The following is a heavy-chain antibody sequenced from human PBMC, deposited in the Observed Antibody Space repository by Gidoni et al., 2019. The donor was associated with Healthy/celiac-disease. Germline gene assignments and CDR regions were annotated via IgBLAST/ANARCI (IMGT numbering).Heavy chain of an antibody. Sequence: QVQLVQSGAEVQKPGASVKVSCKASGYTFTGYYMHWVRQAPGQGLEWMGWNNPNSGGTNYAQKLQGRVTMTRDTSISTAYMELSRLRSDDTAVYYCARDFRLERWGAFDIWGQGTMVTVSS. CDR3: ARDFRLERWGAFDI. CDR2: NNPNSGGT. J-gene: IGHJ3*02. V-gene: IGHV1-2*02. CDR1: GYTFTGYY. D-gene: IGHD1-1*01.